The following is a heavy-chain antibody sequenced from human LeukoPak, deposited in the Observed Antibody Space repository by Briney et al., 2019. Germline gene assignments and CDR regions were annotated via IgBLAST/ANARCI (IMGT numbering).Heavy chain of an antibody. CDR1: GFTFSSYW. V-gene: IGHV3-7*01. CDR3: ARAALATNMDV. J-gene: IGHJ6*03. Sequence: PGGSLRLSCAASGFTFSSYWMSWVRQAPGKGLEWVANIKQDGSEKYYVDSVKGRFTISRDNAKDSLYLQMNSLRAEDAAVYYCARAALATNMDVWGKGTTVTVSS. D-gene: IGHD6-6*01. CDR2: IKQDGSEK.